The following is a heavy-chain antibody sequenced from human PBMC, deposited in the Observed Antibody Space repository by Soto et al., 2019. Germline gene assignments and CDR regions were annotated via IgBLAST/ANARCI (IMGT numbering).Heavy chain of an antibody. Sequence: PGWSLRLSCAASVFTFTNAWMSWVRQAPGKGLEWVGHIKSRADDGTTDYAAPLKGRSTISRDDSKNMLYLQMNSLKSEDTAVYFCATEGIASRPPFDYWGQGTLVTVSS. CDR1: VFTFTNAW. CDR2: IKSRADDGTT. V-gene: IGHV3-15*01. CDR3: ATEGIASRPPFDY. J-gene: IGHJ4*02. D-gene: IGHD6-13*01.